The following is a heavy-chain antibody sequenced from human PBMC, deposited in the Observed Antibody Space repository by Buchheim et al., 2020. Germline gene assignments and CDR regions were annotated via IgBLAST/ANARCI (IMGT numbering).Heavy chain of an antibody. Sequence: EVQLVESGGGLVQPGGSLRLSCAASGFTFSSYWMHWVRQAPGKGLVWVSRINSDGSSTRYADSVKGRFTTPRDNAKNTLYPQMNSLRAEDTAVYYCARGGSEVVVAATQGKYCYYYGMDVWGQGTT. CDR3: ARGGSEVVVAATQGKYCYYYGMDV. D-gene: IGHD2-15*01. J-gene: IGHJ6*02. CDR1: GFTFSSYW. CDR2: INSDGSST. V-gene: IGHV3-74*01.